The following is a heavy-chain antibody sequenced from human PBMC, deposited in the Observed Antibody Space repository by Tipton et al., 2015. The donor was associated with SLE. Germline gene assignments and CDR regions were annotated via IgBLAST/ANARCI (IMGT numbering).Heavy chain of an antibody. D-gene: IGHD3-3*01. CDR2: ISASGRIT. V-gene: IGHV3-48*03. CDR1: GFTFYNYE. J-gene: IGHJ6*02. Sequence: QLVQSGGGLVQPGGSLRLSCAASGFTFYNYEMIWVRQAPGKGLEWLSYISASGRITYYADSVKGRFTISRDNAKNSLYLQMNSLRAEDTAWYYWAKSLEWVVNGMDVWGQGTTVSVSS. CDR3: AKSLEWVVNGMDV.